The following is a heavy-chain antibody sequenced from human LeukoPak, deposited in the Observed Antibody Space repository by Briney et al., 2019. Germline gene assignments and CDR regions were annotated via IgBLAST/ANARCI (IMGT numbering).Heavy chain of an antibody. Sequence: ASVKVSCKASGYTFTCYYMHWVRQAPGQGLEWMGIINPSGGSTSYAQKFQGRVTMTRDMSTSTVYMELSSLRSEDTAVYYCARDGDTDAFDIWGQGTMVTVSS. CDR3: ARDGDTDAFDI. CDR1: GYTFTCYY. V-gene: IGHV1-46*01. D-gene: IGHD4-17*01. J-gene: IGHJ3*02. CDR2: INPSGGST.